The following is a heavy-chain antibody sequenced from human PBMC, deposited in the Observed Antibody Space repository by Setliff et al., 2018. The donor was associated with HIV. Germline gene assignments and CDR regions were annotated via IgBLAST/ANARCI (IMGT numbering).Heavy chain of an antibody. D-gene: IGHD6-19*01. CDR2: IYTSGST. V-gene: IGHV4-61*02. CDR3: ARDRGHSSGWYSGSFDY. Sequence: SETLSLTCTVSGGSISSGSYYWSWIRQPAGKGLEWIGRIYTSGSTNYNPSLKSRVTISVDTSKNQFSLKLSSVTAADTAVYYCARDRGHSSGWYSGSFDYWGQGTPVTVSS. J-gene: IGHJ4*02. CDR1: GGSISSGSYY.